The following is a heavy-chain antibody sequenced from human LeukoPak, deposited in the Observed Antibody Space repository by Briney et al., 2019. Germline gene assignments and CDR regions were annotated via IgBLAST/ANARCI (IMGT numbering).Heavy chain of an antibody. D-gene: IGHD5-12*01. CDR2: IYSDGSIT. Sequence: GGSLSLSCAASGFDFSSYWMHWVRQAPGKGLVWVSRIYSDGSITTYADSVKGRFTISRDNAKNTLYLQMNSLRAEDTAVYHCARGRGSDFWGQGTLVTVSS. V-gene: IGHV3-74*03. J-gene: IGHJ4*02. CDR1: GFDFSSYW. CDR3: ARGRGSDF.